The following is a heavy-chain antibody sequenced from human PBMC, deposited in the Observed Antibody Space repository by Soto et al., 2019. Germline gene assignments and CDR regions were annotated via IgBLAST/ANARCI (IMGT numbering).Heavy chain of an antibody. J-gene: IGHJ2*01. CDR3: ARETYYSGLVIGNLDL. D-gene: IGHD3-10*01. CDR1: GFTFSTYA. CDR2: VSSEGGTQ. V-gene: IGHV3-30-3*01. Sequence: QVQLVESGGGVVQPGGSLRLSCAASGFTFSTYAMQWVRQAPGKGLEWVAVVSSEGGTQFYADSVKGRFTISRDISKNLIYLQMSSLTIEDAAIYYCARETYYSGLVIGNLDLWGRGTLVTVSS.